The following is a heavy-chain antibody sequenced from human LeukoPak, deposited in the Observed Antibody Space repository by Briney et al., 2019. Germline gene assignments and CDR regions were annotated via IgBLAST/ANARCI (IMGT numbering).Heavy chain of an antibody. CDR3: ARDYNQYCSGGSCYPRGDYYYYYMDV. Sequence: SETLSLTCTVSGGSISSSSYYWGWIRQPPGKGLEWIGSIYYSGSTYYNPSLKSRVTISVDTSKNQFSLKLSSVTAADTAVYYCARDYNQYCSGGSCYPRGDYYYYYMDVWGKGTTVTVSS. D-gene: IGHD2-15*01. CDR1: GGSISSSSYY. J-gene: IGHJ6*03. V-gene: IGHV4-39*07. CDR2: IYYSGST.